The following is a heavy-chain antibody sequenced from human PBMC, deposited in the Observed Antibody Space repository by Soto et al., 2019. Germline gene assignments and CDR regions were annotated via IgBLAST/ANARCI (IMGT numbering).Heavy chain of an antibody. D-gene: IGHD1-1*01. J-gene: IGHJ6*03. V-gene: IGHV3-30-3*01. CDR3: ARDGNGYNWNDEYYYYYMDV. Sequence: GGSLRLSCAASGFTFSSDAMHWVLQAPGKGLEWVAVISYDGSNKYYADSVKGRFTISRDNSKNTLYLQMNSLRAEDTAVYYCARDGNGYNWNDEYYYYYMDVWGKGTTVTVSS. CDR2: ISYDGSNK. CDR1: GFTFSSDA.